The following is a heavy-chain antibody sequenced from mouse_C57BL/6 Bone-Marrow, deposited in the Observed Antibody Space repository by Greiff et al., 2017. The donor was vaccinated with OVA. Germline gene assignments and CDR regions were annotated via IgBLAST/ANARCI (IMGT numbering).Heavy chain of an antibody. CDR3: ARKTSLDY. CDR1: GYAFRSSW. J-gene: IGHJ4*01. Sequence: VQLQESGPELVKPGASVKISCKASGYAFRSSWMNWVKQRPGKGLEWIGRIYPGDGDTNYNGKFKGKATLTADKSSSTAYMQLSSLTSEDSAVYFCARKTSLDYWGQGTSVTVSS. V-gene: IGHV1-82*01. CDR2: IYPGDGDT.